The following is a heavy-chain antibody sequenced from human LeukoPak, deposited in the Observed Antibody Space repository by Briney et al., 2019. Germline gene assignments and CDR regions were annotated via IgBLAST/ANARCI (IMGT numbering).Heavy chain of an antibody. Sequence: GGSLRLSCAVSGFTFSNYWMSWVRQTPGKGLEWVANIKQDGSEKYYVDSVMGRFTISRDNAKNPLYLQMNSLRAEDTAVYYCARPLNFDYWGQGTLVTVSS. V-gene: IGHV3-7*01. CDR3: ARPLNFDY. CDR1: GFTFSNYW. J-gene: IGHJ4*02. CDR2: IKQDGSEK.